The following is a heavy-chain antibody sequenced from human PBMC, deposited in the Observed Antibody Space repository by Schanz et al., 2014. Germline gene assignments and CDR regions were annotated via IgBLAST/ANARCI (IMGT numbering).Heavy chain of an antibody. J-gene: IGHJ4*02. CDR3: ARGLIAAAGGAFDY. V-gene: IGHV3-23*04. D-gene: IGHD6-13*01. CDR1: GFTFGAYA. CDR2: INTGVNT. Sequence: EVQLVQSGGGLVQPGGSLRLSGAASGFTFGAYAMTWVRQAPGKGLEWVSAINTGVNTYYADSVRARFTMSRDNSKNTLYLQMNSLRAGDAAVYYCARGLIAAAGGAFDYWGQGTLVAVSA.